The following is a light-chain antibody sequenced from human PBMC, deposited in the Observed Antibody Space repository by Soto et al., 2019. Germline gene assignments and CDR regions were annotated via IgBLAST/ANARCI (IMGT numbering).Light chain of an antibody. CDR1: SSNIGARFD. CDR2: DNK. J-gene: IGLJ3*02. Sequence: QSVLTQPPSVSGAPGQRISISCTGSSSNIGARFDVHWYQQVAGAAPKLLIFDNKYRPSGVPARFSGSKSGTSASLVITGLQAEDEADYFCQSYDTSLSGWVFGGGTKVTVL. CDR3: QSYDTSLSGWV. V-gene: IGLV1-40*01.